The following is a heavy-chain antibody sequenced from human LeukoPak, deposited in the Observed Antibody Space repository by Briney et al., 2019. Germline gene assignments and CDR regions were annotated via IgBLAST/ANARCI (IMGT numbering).Heavy chain of an antibody. Sequence: PSETLSLTCTVSGGSISSSSYYWGWIRQPPGKGLEWIGEINHSGSTNYNPSLKSRVTISVDTSKSQFSLNLSSLAAADTAVYYCARVPPVRITIYGVVTSRMGNWFDPWGQGTLVTVSS. CDR2: INHSGST. J-gene: IGHJ5*02. V-gene: IGHV4-39*07. CDR1: GGSISSSSYY. D-gene: IGHD3-3*01. CDR3: ARVPPVRITIYGVVTSRMGNWFDP.